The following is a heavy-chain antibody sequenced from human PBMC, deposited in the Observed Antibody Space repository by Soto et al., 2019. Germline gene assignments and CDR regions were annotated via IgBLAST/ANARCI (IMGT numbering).Heavy chain of an antibody. Sequence: ASVKVSCKASGYTFTSYYMHWVRQAPGQGLEWMGIINPSGGSTSYAQKFQGRVTMTRDTSTSTVYMELSSLRSEDTAVYYCARDVYYDFWSGYYSNYYYGMDVWGQGTTVTVSS. CDR2: INPSGGST. CDR1: GYTFTSYY. J-gene: IGHJ6*02. CDR3: ARDVYYDFWSGYYSNYYYGMDV. D-gene: IGHD3-3*01. V-gene: IGHV1-46*01.